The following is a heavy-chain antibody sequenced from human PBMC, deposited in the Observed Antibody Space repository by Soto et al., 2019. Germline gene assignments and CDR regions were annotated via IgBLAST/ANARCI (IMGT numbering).Heavy chain of an antibody. D-gene: IGHD6-13*01. J-gene: IGHJ4*02. CDR3: ARANPYSSSWYRDY. CDR2: ISPYNGNT. CDR1: GYIFITYG. Sequence: GASVKVSCKASGYIFITYGISWVRQAPGQGLEWMGRISPYNGNTNYAQNLQGRVTMTTVTSTSTAYMELRSLRSDDTAVYYCARANPYSSSWYRDYWGQGPLVTVSS. V-gene: IGHV1-18*01.